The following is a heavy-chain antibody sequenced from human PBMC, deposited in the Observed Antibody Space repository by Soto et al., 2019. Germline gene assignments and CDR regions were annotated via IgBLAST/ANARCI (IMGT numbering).Heavy chain of an antibody. V-gene: IGHV4-34*01. Sequence: SETLSLTCSLHSGSLSGYYWSWIRQPPGKGLEWIGEISPSGTTNYSPSLKSRVSISVDTSKNQFSLNLTSLTAADTAVYYCARAPKVSGSAQTRPDFWGQGSLVTVSS. D-gene: IGHD6-6*01. J-gene: IGHJ4*02. CDR3: ARAPKVSGSAQTRPDF. CDR1: SGSLSGYY. CDR2: ISPSGTT.